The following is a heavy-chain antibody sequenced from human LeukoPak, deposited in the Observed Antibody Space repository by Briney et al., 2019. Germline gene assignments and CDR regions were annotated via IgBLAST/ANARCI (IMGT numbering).Heavy chain of an antibody. CDR1: GYTFTSYL. D-gene: IGHD3-10*01. Sequence: AASVKVSCKASGYTFTSYLMHWVRQAPGQGLEWMGIINPSGGSATYAQKFQGRVTMTRDTSTSIVYMELSSLRSEDTAVYYCARGLGSGSYLWGGMDVWGQGTTVTVSS. V-gene: IGHV1-46*01. CDR2: INPSGGSA. CDR3: ARGLGSGSYLWGGMDV. J-gene: IGHJ6*02.